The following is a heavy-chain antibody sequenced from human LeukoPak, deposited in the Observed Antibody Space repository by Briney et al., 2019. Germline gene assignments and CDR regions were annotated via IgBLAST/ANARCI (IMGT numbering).Heavy chain of an antibody. CDR1: GYSFTNYW. J-gene: IGHJ5*02. CDR2: IYPGDSDT. D-gene: IGHD3-10*01. Sequence: GESLKISCKGFGYSFTNYWIGWGRQMPGKGPEWMGVIYPGDSDTRYSPSFQDQVTISADKSISTAYLQWSSLKASDTAMYYCARQRFTMRAYAGNWFDPWGQGTLVTVSS. V-gene: IGHV5-51*01. CDR3: ARQRFTMRAYAGNWFDP.